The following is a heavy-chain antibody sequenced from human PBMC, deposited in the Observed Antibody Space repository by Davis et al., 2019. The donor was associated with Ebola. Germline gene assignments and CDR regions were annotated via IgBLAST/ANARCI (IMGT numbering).Heavy chain of an antibody. V-gene: IGHV3-7*03. CDR3: VKDTSNIWFDI. D-gene: IGHD1-26*01. J-gene: IGHJ3*02. CDR1: GFMFSSYW. Sequence: GESLKISCAASGFMFSSYWMSWVRQAPGKGLEWVANIKQDGGDKYYVDSVKGRFTISRDNSKNILYLQMNSLRVEDTAIYYCVKDTSNIWFDIWGQGTMVTVSS. CDR2: IKQDGGDK.